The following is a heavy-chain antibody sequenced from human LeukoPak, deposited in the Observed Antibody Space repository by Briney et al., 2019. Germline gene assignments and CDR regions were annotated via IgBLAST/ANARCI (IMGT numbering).Heavy chain of an antibody. V-gene: IGHV3-43*02. CDR3: AKEEGTATTFDS. CDR2: ISEDGSNT. CDR1: GFSFDVYA. D-gene: IGHD1-26*01. Sequence: PGGSLRLSCAPSGFSFDVYAMHWVRQAPGRGLEWVSLISEDGSNTYYADSLKGRFTISRDNSKNSLYLQMNSLRTEDTALYYCAKEEGTATTFDSWGQGTLVTVSS. J-gene: IGHJ4*02.